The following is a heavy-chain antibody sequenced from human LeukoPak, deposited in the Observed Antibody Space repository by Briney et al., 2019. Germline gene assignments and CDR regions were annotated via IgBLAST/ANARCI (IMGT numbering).Heavy chain of an antibody. D-gene: IGHD6-6*01. Sequence: PSETLSLTCAVYGGSFSGYYWSWIRQPPGKGLEWIGEINHSGSTNSNPSLKSRVTISVDRSKNQFSLKLSSVTAADTAVYYCAREKQLVESSLYFDYWGQGTLVTVSS. CDR3: AREKQLVESSLYFDY. V-gene: IGHV4-34*01. CDR2: INHSGST. J-gene: IGHJ4*02. CDR1: GGSFSGYY.